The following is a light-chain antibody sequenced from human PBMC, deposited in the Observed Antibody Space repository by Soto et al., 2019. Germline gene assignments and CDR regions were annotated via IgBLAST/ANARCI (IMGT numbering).Light chain of an antibody. CDR1: SSNIGSNY. J-gene: IGLJ2*01. CDR2: RNS. Sequence: QSVLTQPPSASGTAGQGVTISCSGSSSNIGSNYVSWYKHLPGTAPQLLIYRNSLRPSGVPGRVSGSKSGTSASLAISGLRAEDETDYYCAAWDDRLNGVVFGGGTKLTVL. V-gene: IGLV1-47*01. CDR3: AAWDDRLNGVV.